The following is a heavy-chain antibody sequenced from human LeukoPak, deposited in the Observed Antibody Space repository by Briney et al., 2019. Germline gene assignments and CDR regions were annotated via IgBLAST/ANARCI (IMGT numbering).Heavy chain of an antibody. Sequence: ASVKVSCKASGYTFTTYAMHWVRLAPGQRLEWMRWINAGNGNTKYSQKFQGRVTISRDTSASTAYMELSSLRSEDTAVYYCARDQYYYDSFFDYWGQGTLVTVSS. D-gene: IGHD3-22*01. CDR2: INAGNGNT. CDR3: ARDQYYYDSFFDY. V-gene: IGHV1-3*01. CDR1: GYTFTTYA. J-gene: IGHJ4*02.